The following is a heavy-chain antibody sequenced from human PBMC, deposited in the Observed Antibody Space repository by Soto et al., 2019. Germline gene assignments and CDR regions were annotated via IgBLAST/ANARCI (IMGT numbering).Heavy chain of an antibody. CDR1: GFTFSSYG. J-gene: IGHJ6*02. D-gene: IGHD3-9*01. Sequence: GGSLRLSCAASGFTFSSYGMHWVRQAPGKGLEWVAVISYDGSNKYYADSVKGRFTISRDNTLYLQMNSLRDEDTAVYYCAKGREFDILTGYPLNYYYGMDVWGQGTTVTVSS. CDR3: AKGREFDILTGYPLNYYYGMDV. V-gene: IGHV3-30*18. CDR2: ISYDGSNK.